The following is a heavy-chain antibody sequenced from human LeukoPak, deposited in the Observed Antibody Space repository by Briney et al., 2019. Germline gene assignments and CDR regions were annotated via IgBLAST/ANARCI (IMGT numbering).Heavy chain of an antibody. CDR2: IKQDGSEK. Sequence: GGSLRLSCATSGFTFSTYWMSWVRQAPGKGLEWMANIKQDGSEKYYADSVTGRFTISRDNPKNLLYLQMNSLRVEDTAVYYCANGDGFDYWGQGTLVTVSS. CDR1: GFTFSTYW. D-gene: IGHD5-24*01. CDR3: ANGDGFDY. V-gene: IGHV3-7*01. J-gene: IGHJ4*02.